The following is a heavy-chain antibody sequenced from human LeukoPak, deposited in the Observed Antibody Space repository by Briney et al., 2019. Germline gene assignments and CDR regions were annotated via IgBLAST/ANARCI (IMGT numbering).Heavy chain of an antibody. Sequence: PGGSLRLSCAASGFTVSSNYMSWVRQAPGKGLEWVSVIYSGGSTYYADSVKGRFTISRDNSKNTLYLQMNSLRAEDTAVYYCARALSLDLFGAQSQLPVLNWFDPWGQGTLVTVSS. V-gene: IGHV3-53*01. D-gene: IGHD3-10*01. CDR2: IYSGGST. CDR3: ARALSLDLFGAQSQLPVLNWFDP. J-gene: IGHJ5*02. CDR1: GFTVSSNY.